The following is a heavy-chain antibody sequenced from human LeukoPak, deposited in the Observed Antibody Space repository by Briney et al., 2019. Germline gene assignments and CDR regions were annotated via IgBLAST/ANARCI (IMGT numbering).Heavy chain of an antibody. J-gene: IGHJ6*02. CDR3: ARALWFGVLGYYYYYGMDV. CDR2: INHSGST. Sequence: SETLSLTRAVYGGSFSGYYWSWIRQPPGKGLEWLGEINHSGSTNYNPSLKSRVTISVDTSKNQFSLKLSSVTAADTAVYYCARALWFGVLGYYYYYGMDVWGQGTTVTVSS. D-gene: IGHD3-10*01. V-gene: IGHV4-34*01. CDR1: GGSFSGYY.